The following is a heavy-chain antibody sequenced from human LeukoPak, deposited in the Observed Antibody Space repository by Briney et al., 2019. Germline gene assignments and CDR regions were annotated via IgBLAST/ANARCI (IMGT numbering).Heavy chain of an antibody. CDR3: ARGRNYYYDSSGYYYWFDP. D-gene: IGHD3-22*01. CDR2: IYHSGST. V-gene: IGHV4-34*01. Sequence: SETLSLTCAVYGGSFSGYYWSWIRQPPGKGLEWIGEIYHSGSTNYNPSLKSRVTISVETSKNQFSLKLTSVTAADTADYYCARGRNYYYDSSGYYYWFDPWGQGTLVTVSS. CDR1: GGSFSGYY. J-gene: IGHJ5*02.